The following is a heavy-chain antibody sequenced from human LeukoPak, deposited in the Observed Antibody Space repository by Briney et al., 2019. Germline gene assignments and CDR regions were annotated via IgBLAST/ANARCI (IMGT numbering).Heavy chain of an antibody. Sequence: PSETLSLTCTVSGGSISSSSYYWGWIRQPPGKGLEWIGSIYYSGSTYYNPSLKSRVTISVDTSKKQFSLKLSSVTAAETAVYYCARHHTIKNWFDPWGQGTLVTVSS. CDR2: IYYSGST. V-gene: IGHV4-39*01. CDR3: ARHHTIKNWFDP. J-gene: IGHJ5*02. D-gene: IGHD3-9*01. CDR1: GGSISSSSYY.